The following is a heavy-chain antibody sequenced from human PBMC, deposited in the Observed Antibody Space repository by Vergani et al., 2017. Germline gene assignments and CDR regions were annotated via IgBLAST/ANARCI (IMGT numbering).Heavy chain of an antibody. J-gene: IGHJ5*02. CDR2: IYHSGST. CDR1: GGSITSGGYS. CDR3: AREARGYGDYVGWFDP. D-gene: IGHD4-17*01. Sequence: QLQLKESGSELVKPSQPLPLTCAASGGSITSGGYSWSWIRQPPGKGLEGIGYIYHSGSTYYNPSLKSRVTISVDRSKNQFSLKLSSVTAADTAVYYCAREARGYGDYVGWFDPWGQGTLVTVSS. V-gene: IGHV4-30-2*01.